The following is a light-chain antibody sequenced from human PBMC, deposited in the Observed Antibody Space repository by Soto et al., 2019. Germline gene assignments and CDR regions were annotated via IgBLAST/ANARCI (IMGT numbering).Light chain of an antibody. Sequence: EIVLTQSPGTLSLSPGERATLSCRASQSVSTNYLAWYQQKPGQAPRLLIYAASTRATGIPDRFSGSGSGTDFTLTISRLYPEDFAVCYCQQYGSSPMYTFGQGTKLEIK. CDR2: AAS. V-gene: IGKV3-20*01. J-gene: IGKJ2*01. CDR3: QQYGSSPMYT. CDR1: QSVSTNY.